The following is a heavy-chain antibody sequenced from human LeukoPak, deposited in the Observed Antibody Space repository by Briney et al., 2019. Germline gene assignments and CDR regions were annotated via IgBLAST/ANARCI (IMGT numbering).Heavy chain of an antibody. CDR3: ARGILYYYDSSGYYGVDY. CDR1: GYTFTGYY. V-gene: IGHV1-2*06. J-gene: IGHJ4*02. D-gene: IGHD3-22*01. CDR2: INPNSGGT. Sequence: ASVKVSCKASGYTFTGYYMHWVRQAPGQGLEWMGRINPNSGGTNYAQKFQGRVTMTSDTSISTAYMELSRLRSDDTAVYYCARGILYYYDSSGYYGVDYWGQGTLVTVSS.